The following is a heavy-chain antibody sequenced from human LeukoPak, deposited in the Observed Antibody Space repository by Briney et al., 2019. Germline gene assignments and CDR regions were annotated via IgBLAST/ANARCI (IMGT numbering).Heavy chain of an antibody. CDR3: ARGDRTLRTLGYAFDI. V-gene: IGHV4-31*03. CDR1: GGSISSGGDY. Sequence: SQTMSLTCTVSGGSISSGGDYWSWIRQHPGKGLEWIGYIYYSGSTYYNPSLKSRVTISVDTSKNQFSLKLSSVTAADTAVYYCARGDRTLRTLGYAFDIWGQGTMVTVSS. J-gene: IGHJ3*02. CDR2: IYYSGST. D-gene: IGHD1-14*01.